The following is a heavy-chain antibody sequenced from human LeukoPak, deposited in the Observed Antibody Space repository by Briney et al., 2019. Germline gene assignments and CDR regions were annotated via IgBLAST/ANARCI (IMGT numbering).Heavy chain of an antibody. CDR2: IKSKIHGGTI. CDR1: GGSISSSNW. J-gene: IGHJ4*02. Sequence: LTCAVSGGSISSSNWWSWVRQAPGKGLEWVGRIKSKIHGGTIDYAAPVKGRFTISRDDSENTVYLQMSSLRTEDTAMYYCTTSPVPGIDYWGQGIQVTVSS. D-gene: IGHD6-19*01. CDR3: TTSPVPGIDY. V-gene: IGHV3-15*01.